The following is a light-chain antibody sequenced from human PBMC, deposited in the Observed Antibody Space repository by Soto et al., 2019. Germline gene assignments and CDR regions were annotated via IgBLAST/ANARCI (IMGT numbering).Light chain of an antibody. CDR1: QSISSY. J-gene: IGKJ1*01. V-gene: IGKV1-39*01. CDR3: HQRGSWPRGT. CDR2: AAS. Sequence: DIQMTQSPSSLSASVGDRVTITCRASQSISSYLNWYQQKPGKAPKLLIYAASSLQSGVPSRFSGSGSGTDFTLTISSLQPEDFAVYYCHQRGSWPRGTFGQGTKGDIK.